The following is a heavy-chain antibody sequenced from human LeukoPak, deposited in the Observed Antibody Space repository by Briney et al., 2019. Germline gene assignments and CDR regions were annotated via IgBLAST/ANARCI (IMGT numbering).Heavy chain of an antibody. CDR1: GGTFSSYA. J-gene: IGHJ4*02. Sequence: SVKVSCKASGGTFSSYAISWVRQAPGQGLEWMGGIIPIFGTANYAQKFQGRVTITADESTSTAYMELSSLRSEDTAVYYCARCVPAARHFDYWGQGTLVTVSS. CDR3: ARCVPAARHFDY. V-gene: IGHV1-69*13. D-gene: IGHD2-2*01. CDR2: IIPIFGTA.